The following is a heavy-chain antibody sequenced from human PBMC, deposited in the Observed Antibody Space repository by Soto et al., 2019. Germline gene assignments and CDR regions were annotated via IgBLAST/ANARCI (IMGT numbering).Heavy chain of an antibody. CDR3: VKDRRSTRRAMDV. V-gene: IGHV3-64D*06. CDR1: GFTFSSCA. CDR2: ISSNGAGT. J-gene: IGHJ6*02. D-gene: IGHD2-2*01. Sequence: GGSMILSCSASGFTFSSCAMHWVSQTAGKGLEYVSGISSNGAGTYYAESVKDRFTISRDNSRNTLFLQVNSLTGEDTAVYYCVKDRRSTRRAMDVWGQGTTVTVSS.